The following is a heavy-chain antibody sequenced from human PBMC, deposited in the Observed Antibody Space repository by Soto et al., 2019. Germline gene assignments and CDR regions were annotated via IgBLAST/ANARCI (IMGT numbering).Heavy chain of an antibody. CDR2: IYSGGST. Sequence: GGSLRLSCAASGFTVSSNYMSWVRQAPGKGLEWVSLIYSGGSTYYADSVEGRFTISRDNSKNTLYLQMNSLRAEDTAVYYCARDGPSYSSSWFRPFDYWGQGTLVTVSS. CDR1: GFTVSSNY. D-gene: IGHD6-13*01. CDR3: ARDGPSYSSSWFRPFDY. J-gene: IGHJ4*02. V-gene: IGHV3-66*01.